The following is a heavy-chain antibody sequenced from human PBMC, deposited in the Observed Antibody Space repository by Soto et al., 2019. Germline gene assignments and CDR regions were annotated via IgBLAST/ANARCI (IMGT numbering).Heavy chain of an antibody. V-gene: IGHV1-46*01. Sequence: QVQLMQSGAEVKKPGASVKVSCKASGDTFTDYYIHWVRQAPGQGLEWMGTVNPSGGHTTYAQHFLGRVTMTRDTSPSTLYMELTSLTSDDTAVYYCARGGHVVVVTAALDYWGLGTLVTVSS. CDR1: GDTFTDYY. CDR2: VNPSGGHT. CDR3: ARGGHVVVVTAALDY. D-gene: IGHD2-21*02. J-gene: IGHJ4*02.